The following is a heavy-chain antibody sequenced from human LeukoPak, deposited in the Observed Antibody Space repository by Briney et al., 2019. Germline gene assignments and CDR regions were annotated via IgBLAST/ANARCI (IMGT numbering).Heavy chain of an antibody. CDR1: GYTFSTYD. V-gene: IGHV1-18*01. CDR3: ASGTSYYYYMDV. CDR2: ISAYKGNT. Sequence: GASVKVSCKASGYTFSTYDISWVRQAPGQGLEWMGWISAYKGNTNYAQKLQGRVTMTTDTSTSTAYMELRSLRSDDTAVYYCASGTSYYYYMDVWGKGTTVTVSS. D-gene: IGHD2-2*01. J-gene: IGHJ6*03.